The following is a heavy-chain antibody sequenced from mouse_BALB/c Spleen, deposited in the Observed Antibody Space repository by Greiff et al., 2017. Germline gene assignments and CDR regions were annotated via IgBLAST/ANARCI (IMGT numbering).Heavy chain of an antibody. Sequence: VQLQQSGAELMKPGASVKISCKATGYTFSSYWIEWVKQRPGHGLEWIGEILPGSGSTNYNEKFKGKATFTADTSSNTAYMQLSSLTSEDSAVYYCAGGNYWLAYWGQGTLVTVSA. CDR3: AGGNYWLAY. D-gene: IGHD2-1*01. CDR1: GYTFSSYW. CDR2: ILPGSGST. J-gene: IGHJ3*01. V-gene: IGHV1-9*01.